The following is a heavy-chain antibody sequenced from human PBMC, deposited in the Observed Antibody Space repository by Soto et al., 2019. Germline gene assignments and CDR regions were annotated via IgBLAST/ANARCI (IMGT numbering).Heavy chain of an antibody. CDR3: VKFDSGSYYKSPLGN. V-gene: IGHV3-23*05. J-gene: IGHJ4*02. Sequence: EVQLLESGGGLVQPGGSLRLSCEASGFSFSTYAMGWVRQAPGRGPEWVSTISNIGSATYNADSVKGRFTISRDNSNNTLYLQMISLRVEDTAVYYCVKFDSGSYYKSPLGNWGQGTLVTVSS. CDR2: ISNIGSAT. CDR1: GFSFSTYA. D-gene: IGHD3-10*01.